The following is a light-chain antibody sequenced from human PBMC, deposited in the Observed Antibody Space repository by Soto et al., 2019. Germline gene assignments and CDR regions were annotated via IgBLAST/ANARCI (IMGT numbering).Light chain of an antibody. V-gene: IGLV2-18*02. CDR3: SSYTSSSTYV. J-gene: IGLJ1*01. CDR2: EVS. CDR1: SSDVGSYNR. Sequence: QSVLTQPPSVSGSPGQSVTISCTGNSSDVGSYNRVSWYQQPPGTAPQLLIYEVSNRPSGVPDRFSGSRSGNTASLTISGLQAEDEADYYCSSYTSSSTYVFGTGTQLTVL.